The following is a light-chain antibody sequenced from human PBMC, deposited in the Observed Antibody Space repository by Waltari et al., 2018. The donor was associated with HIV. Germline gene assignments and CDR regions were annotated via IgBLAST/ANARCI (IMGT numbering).Light chain of an antibody. CDR3: QQYFRIPPT. J-gene: IGKJ4*01. CDR1: RSILYSSDNRNY. V-gene: IGKV4-1*01. Sequence: DIVMTQSPDSLPVSLGERATINCTSSRSILYSSDNRNYLAWYQQKPRQPPKLLISWASTRESGVHDRFSGGGSGTDFTLTITRLQAEDVAVYHCQQYFRIPPTFGGGTKVEIK. CDR2: WAS.